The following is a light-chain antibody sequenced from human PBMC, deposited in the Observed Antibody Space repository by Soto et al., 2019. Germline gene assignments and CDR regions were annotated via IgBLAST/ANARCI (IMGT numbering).Light chain of an antibody. CDR3: LQYHNLWA. Sequence: ILVTQSPATLSVSPGERSTLYCRASQNIYSNVAWYQQRPGQAPRLLIYRASTRATGIPARFSGSGSGTEFTLTISSLQSEDFTVYSCLQYHNLWAFGQGTK. J-gene: IGKJ1*01. CDR2: RAS. CDR1: QNIYSN. V-gene: IGKV3-15*01.